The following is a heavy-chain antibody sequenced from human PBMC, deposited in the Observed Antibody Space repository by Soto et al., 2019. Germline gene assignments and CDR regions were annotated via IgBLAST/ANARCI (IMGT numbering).Heavy chain of an antibody. V-gene: IGHV3-33*01. J-gene: IGHJ5*01. CDR3: SRDRGCYDHRHLYS. CDR2: IWHDGSNK. Sequence: GESWRLPCAASGCTPRTYCKLVVRLAPGKGLEWVAVIWHDGSNKYYADSVNGRFTISRDNSKNTLYLQMNSLRAEGTAVYYCSRDRGCYDHRHLYS. CDR1: GCTPRTYC. D-gene: IGHD5-12*01.